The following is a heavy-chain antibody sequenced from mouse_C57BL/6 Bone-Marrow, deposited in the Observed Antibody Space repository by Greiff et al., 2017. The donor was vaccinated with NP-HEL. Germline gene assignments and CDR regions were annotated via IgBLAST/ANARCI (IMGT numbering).Heavy chain of an antibody. D-gene: IGHD1-1*01. Sequence: QVQLQQSGAELVRPGASVTLSCKASGYTFTDYEMHWVKQTPVHGLEWIGAIDPETGGTAYNQKFKGKAILTADKSSSTAYMELRSLTSEDSAVYYCTRESLGYYYGSSPWFAYWGQGTLVTVSA. CDR1: GYTFTDYE. CDR3: TRESLGYYYGSSPWFAY. J-gene: IGHJ3*01. CDR2: IDPETGGT. V-gene: IGHV1-15*01.